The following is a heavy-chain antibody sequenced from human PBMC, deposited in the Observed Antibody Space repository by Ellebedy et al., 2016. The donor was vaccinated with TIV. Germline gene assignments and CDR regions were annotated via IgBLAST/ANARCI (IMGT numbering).Heavy chain of an antibody. D-gene: IGHD6-13*01. V-gene: IGHV3-11*01. CDR3: ERPTFIGAAGASDY. CDR1: GFXXXPSX. J-gene: IGHJ4*02. CDR2: IVYIGYLM. Sequence: GESLKISCAASGFXXXPSXXXLXXXPPAXGPECVSFIVYIGYLMYYADSVKGRFTTSRDNAENSLYLQRNSLRAEDTAVKYRERPTFIGAAGASDYWGQGTLVIVSS.